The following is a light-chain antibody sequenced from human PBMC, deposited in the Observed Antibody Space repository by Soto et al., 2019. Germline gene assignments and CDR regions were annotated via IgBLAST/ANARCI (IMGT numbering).Light chain of an antibody. J-gene: IGKJ1*01. CDR3: QQSYSRLLT. Sequence: DIQMTQSPSSLSASVGDRVTITCRASQSISSYLNWYQQKPGKAPKLLIYAASSLQSGVPSRFSGSGSGTDFTLTISSLQPEDFATYYCQQSYSRLLTFGQGTKVEIK. V-gene: IGKV1-39*01. CDR1: QSISSY. CDR2: AAS.